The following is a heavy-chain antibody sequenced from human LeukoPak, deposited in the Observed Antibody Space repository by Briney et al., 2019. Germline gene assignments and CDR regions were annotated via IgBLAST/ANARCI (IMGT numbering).Heavy chain of an antibody. D-gene: IGHD2-2*01. Sequence: ASVKVSCKASGYTFTSYGINWVRQAPGQGLEWMGWISAYNGNTNHAQKLQGRVTMTTDTYTSTDYMELRSLRSDDTAVYYCARGLDCSSTSCYATFDSWGQGTLVTVSS. CDR3: ARGLDCSSTSCYATFDS. CDR1: GYTFTSYG. J-gene: IGHJ4*02. CDR2: ISAYNGNT. V-gene: IGHV1-18*01.